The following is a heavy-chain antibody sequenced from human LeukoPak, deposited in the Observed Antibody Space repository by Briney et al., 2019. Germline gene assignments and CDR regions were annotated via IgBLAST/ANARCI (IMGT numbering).Heavy chain of an antibody. CDR2: ISGSGGST. Sequence: GGSLRLSCAASGFTFSSYAMSCVREAPGKGLEWVSAISGSGGSTYYADSVKGRFTISRDNSKNTLYLQMNSLRAEDTAVYYCAKTPGFWEFGGVIVIGYYFDYWGQGTLVTVSS. J-gene: IGHJ4*02. CDR3: AKTPGFWEFGGVIVIGYYFDY. V-gene: IGHV3-23*01. CDR1: GFTFSSYA. D-gene: IGHD3-16*02.